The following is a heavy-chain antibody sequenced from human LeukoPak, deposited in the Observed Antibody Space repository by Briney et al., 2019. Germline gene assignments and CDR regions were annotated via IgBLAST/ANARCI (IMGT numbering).Heavy chain of an antibody. CDR1: GYTFTSYY. V-gene: IGHV1-46*03. Sequence: ASVKVSCKASGYTFTSYYMHWVRQAPGQGLEWMGIINPSGGSTSYAQKFQGRVTMTRDTSTSTVYMELSSLRSEDTAVYYCARVGSAVVVPAAISDWGQGTLVTVSS. J-gene: IGHJ4*02. D-gene: IGHD2-2*01. CDR3: ARVGSAVVVPAAISD. CDR2: INPSGGST.